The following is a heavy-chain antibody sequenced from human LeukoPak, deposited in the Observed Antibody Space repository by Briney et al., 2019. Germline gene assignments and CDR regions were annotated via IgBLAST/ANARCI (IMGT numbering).Heavy chain of an antibody. D-gene: IGHD3-22*01. CDR2: IKSKTDGGTT. J-gene: IGHJ4*02. CDR3: TTTTTDSSGYYLFDY. V-gene: IGHV3-15*01. Sequence: VGSLRLSCAASGFTFSNAWMSWVRQAPGKGLEWVGRIKSKTDGGTTDYAAPVKGRFTISRDDSKNTLYLQMNSLKTEDTAVYYCTTTTTDSSGYYLFDYWGQGTLVTVSS. CDR1: GFTFSNAW.